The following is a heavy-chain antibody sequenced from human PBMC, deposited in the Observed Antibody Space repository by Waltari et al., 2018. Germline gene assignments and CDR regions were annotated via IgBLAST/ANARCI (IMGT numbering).Heavy chain of an antibody. V-gene: IGHV1-2*06. J-gene: IGHJ4*02. CDR1: GYTFTGYY. Sequence: QVQLVQSGAEVKKPGASVKVSCKASGYTFTGYYMHWVRQAPGQGLEWMGRINPNRGGTNYAQKCKGRVTMTRDTSISTAYMELSRLRSDDTAVYYCARKGRGTYDYWGQGTLVTVSS. CDR2: INPNRGGT. D-gene: IGHD1-7*01. CDR3: ARKGRGTYDY.